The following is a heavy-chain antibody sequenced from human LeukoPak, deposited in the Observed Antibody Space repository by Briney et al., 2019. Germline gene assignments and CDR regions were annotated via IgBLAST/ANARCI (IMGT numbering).Heavy chain of an antibody. CDR3: ARGGYGASSGFDY. CDR2: VYTSGSP. CDR1: GGSFSGYY. D-gene: IGHD4-23*01. Sequence: SETLSLTCAVYGGSFSGYYWSWIRQPAGKGLEWIGRVYTSGSPNYNPSLESRVTMSVDTSKNQFSLNLSSVTAADTAVYYCARGGYGASSGFDYWGQGTLVTVSS. V-gene: IGHV4-59*10. J-gene: IGHJ4*02.